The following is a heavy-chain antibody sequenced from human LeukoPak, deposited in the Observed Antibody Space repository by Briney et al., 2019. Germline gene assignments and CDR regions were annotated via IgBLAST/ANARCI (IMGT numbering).Heavy chain of an antibody. CDR2: ITYSGYT. CDR1: GGSISSGGYY. D-gene: IGHD2-2*01. V-gene: IGHV4-61*08. J-gene: IGHJ3*02. Sequence: SETLSLTCTVSGGSISSGGYYWSWIRQSPGKGLEWIGFITYSGYTDHSPSLKGRVNISIDTSKNKFSLNLSSVTAADTAVYFCARQGKFCTTTSCSIRDAFDIWGQGTTVIVSS. CDR3: ARQGKFCTTTSCSIRDAFDI.